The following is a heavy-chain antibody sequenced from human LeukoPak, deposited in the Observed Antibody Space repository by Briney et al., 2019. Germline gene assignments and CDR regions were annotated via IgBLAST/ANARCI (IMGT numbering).Heavy chain of an antibody. CDR3: ARGEGDTMTTLFRGNWFDP. J-gene: IGHJ5*02. CDR1: GYTFTSYD. CDR2: MNPNSGNT. Sequence: ASVKVSCKASGYTFTSYDINWVRQATGQGLEWMGWMNPNSGNTGYAQKFQGRVTMTRNTSISTAYMELSSLRSEDTAVYYCARGEGDTMTTLFRGNWFDPWGQGTLVTVSS. V-gene: IGHV1-8*01. D-gene: IGHD4-17*01.